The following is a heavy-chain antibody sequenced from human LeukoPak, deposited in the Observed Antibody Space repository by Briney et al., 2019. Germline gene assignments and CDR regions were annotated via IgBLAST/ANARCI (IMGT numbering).Heavy chain of an antibody. J-gene: IGHJ3*02. CDR1: GFTFSSYA. V-gene: IGHV3-23*01. Sequence: PGGSLRLSCAASGFTFSSYAMSWFRQAPGKGLEWVSAISGSGGSTYYADSVKGRFTISRDNSKNTLYLQMNSLRAEDTAVYYCAKSGAMRRWLQLMDAFDIWGQGTMVTVSS. CDR3: AKSGAMRRWLQLMDAFDI. CDR2: ISGSGGST. D-gene: IGHD5-24*01.